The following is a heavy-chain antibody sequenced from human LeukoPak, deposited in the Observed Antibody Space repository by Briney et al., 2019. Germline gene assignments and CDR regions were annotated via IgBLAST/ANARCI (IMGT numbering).Heavy chain of an antibody. CDR3: ARAVGSGSFQTYYYYMDV. V-gene: IGHV4-61*02. Sequence: TSETLSLTCTVSGGSISSGSYYWSWIRQPAGKGLEWIGRTYTSGSTNYNPSLKSRVTISVDTSKNQFSLKLSSVTAADTAVYYCARAVGSGSFQTYYYYMDVWGKGTTVTISS. D-gene: IGHD3-10*01. J-gene: IGHJ6*03. CDR1: GGSISSGSYY. CDR2: TYTSGST.